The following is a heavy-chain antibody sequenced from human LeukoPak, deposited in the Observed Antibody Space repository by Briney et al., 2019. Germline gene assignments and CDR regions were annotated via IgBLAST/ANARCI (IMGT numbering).Heavy chain of an antibody. J-gene: IGHJ6*02. D-gene: IGHD2-21*01. Sequence: PSETLSLTCTVSGGSISSYYWSWIRQPPGKGLEWIGYIYYSGSTNYNPSLKSRVTISVDTSKNQFSLKPSSVTAADTAVYYCARLRVDWDYYYGMDVWGQGTTVTVSS. CDR2: IYYSGST. CDR1: GGSISSYY. V-gene: IGHV4-59*08. CDR3: ARLRVDWDYYYGMDV.